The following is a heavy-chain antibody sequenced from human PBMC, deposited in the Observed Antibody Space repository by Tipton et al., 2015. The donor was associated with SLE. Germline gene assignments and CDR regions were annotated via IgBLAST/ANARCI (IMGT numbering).Heavy chain of an antibody. D-gene: IGHD3-3*01. CDR2: IYYSGST. V-gene: IGHV4-31*11. J-gene: IGHJ3*02. CDR3: ARVRRYYDFWSGPKAFDI. Sequence: TLSLTCAVSGYSISSGYYWSWIRQHPGKGLEWIGYIYYSGSTYYNPSLKSRVTISVDTSKNQFSLKLSSVTAADTAVYYCARVRRYYDFWSGPKAFDIWGQGTMVTVSS. CDR1: GYSISSGYY.